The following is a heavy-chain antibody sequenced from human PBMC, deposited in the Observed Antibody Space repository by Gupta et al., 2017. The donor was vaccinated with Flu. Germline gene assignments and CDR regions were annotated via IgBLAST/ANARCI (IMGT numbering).Heavy chain of an antibody. V-gene: IGHV3-23*01. J-gene: IGHJ6*02. D-gene: IGHD2-15*01. CDR2: ISGSGAAT. CDR1: GFTFSAYA. CDR3: AKDQYSTPDYFYGMDV. Sequence: EVQLSESGGGLVQPGGSLRLSCAASGFTFSAYALNWVRQAPGKGLQWVSGISGSGAATYYADSVRGRFTISRDNLKNTLFLEMNNLRAEDTALYYCAKDQYSTPDYFYGMDVWGQGTTVTVSS.